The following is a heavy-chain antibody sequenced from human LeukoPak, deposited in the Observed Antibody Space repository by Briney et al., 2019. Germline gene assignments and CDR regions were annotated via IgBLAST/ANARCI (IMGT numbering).Heavy chain of an antibody. CDR1: GYTFTSYY. V-gene: IGHV1-46*01. Sequence: ASVTVSCKASGYTFTSYYMHWVRQAPGQGLEWMGIINPSDGSTTYTQKFQGRITMTRDMSTNTVYMELSSLRSEDTAVYYCARDFRGNGPFDYWGQGTLVTVSS. CDR3: ARDFRGNGPFDY. CDR2: INPSDGST. J-gene: IGHJ4*02. D-gene: IGHD3-10*01.